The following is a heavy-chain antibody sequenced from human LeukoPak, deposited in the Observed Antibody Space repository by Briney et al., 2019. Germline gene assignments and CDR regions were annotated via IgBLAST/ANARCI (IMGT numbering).Heavy chain of an antibody. CDR3: ARDPANYYGSGTARWFDP. J-gene: IGHJ5*02. CDR1: GGSISSGSYY. D-gene: IGHD3-10*01. CDR2: VYTSGST. V-gene: IGHV4-61*02. Sequence: PSETLSLTCTVSGGSISSGSYYWNWIRQPAGKGLEWIGRVYTSGSTNYNPSLKSRVTMSVDTSKNQFSLKLSSVTAADTAVYYCARDPANYYGSGTARWFDPWGQGTLVTVSS.